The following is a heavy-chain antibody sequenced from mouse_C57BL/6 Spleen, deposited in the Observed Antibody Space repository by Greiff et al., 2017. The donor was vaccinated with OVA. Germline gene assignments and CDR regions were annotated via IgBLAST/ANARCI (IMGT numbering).Heavy chain of an antibody. CDR3: ARKDYDADY. J-gene: IGHJ2*01. V-gene: IGHV1-64*01. Sequence: QVQLQQPGAELVKPGASVKLSCKASGYTFTSYWMHWVKQRPGQGLEWIGMIHPNSGSTNYNEKFKSKATLPVDKSSSTAYMQLSSLTSEDAAVYYCARKDYDADYWGQGTTLTVSS. CDR1: GYTFTSYW. D-gene: IGHD2-4*01. CDR2: IHPNSGST.